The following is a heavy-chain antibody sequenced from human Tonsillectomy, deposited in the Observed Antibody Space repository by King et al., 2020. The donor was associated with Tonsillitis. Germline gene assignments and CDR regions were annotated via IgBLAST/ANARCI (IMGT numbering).Heavy chain of an antibody. Sequence: VQLVESGAEVKKPGASVKVSCKASGYTFTGYYMHWVRQAPGQGLEWVGWINPNSGDTNFAQKFQGRGTMTRDTSISTAYMELNSLRADDTAVYYCARSQGIAATTTDDDTPTDYYYHAMDVWGQGTTVTVSS. J-gene: IGHJ6*02. V-gene: IGHV1-2*02. D-gene: IGHD6-13*01. CDR1: GYTFTGYY. CDR3: ARSQGIAATTTDDDTPTDYYYHAMDV. CDR2: INPNSGDT.